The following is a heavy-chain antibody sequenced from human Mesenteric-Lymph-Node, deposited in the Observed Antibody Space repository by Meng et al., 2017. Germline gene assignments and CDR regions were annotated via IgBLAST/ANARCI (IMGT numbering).Heavy chain of an antibody. Sequence: GESLKISCAASGFIFSNSWMTWVRQAPGKGLEWVACIKPDGSERYYVDSVRGRFTISRDNAKNSLYLQMNSLRAEDTAVYYCARDRVSWKIGAFDIWGQGTMVTVSS. J-gene: IGHJ3*02. CDR2: IKPDGSER. V-gene: IGHV3-7*01. D-gene: IGHD6-13*01. CDR1: GFIFSNSW. CDR3: ARDRVSWKIGAFDI.